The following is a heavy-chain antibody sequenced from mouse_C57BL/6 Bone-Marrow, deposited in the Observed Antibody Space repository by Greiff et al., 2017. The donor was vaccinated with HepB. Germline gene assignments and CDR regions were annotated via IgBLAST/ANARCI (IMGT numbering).Heavy chain of an antibody. Sequence: QVQLQQSGAELVMPGASVKLSCKASGYTFTSYWMHWVKQRPGHGLEWIGEIDPSDSYTNYNQKFKGKSTLTVDKSSSTAYMQLSSLTSEDSAVYYCASHFITTGVRDYAMDYWGQGTSVTVSS. J-gene: IGHJ4*01. D-gene: IGHD1-1*01. CDR2: IDPSDSYT. CDR3: ASHFITTGVRDYAMDY. CDR1: GYTFTSYW. V-gene: IGHV1-69*01.